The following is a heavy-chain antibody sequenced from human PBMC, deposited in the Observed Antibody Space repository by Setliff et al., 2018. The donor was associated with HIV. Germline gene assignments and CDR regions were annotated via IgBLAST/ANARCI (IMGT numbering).Heavy chain of an antibody. CDR1: GGSISSYY. CDR3: ARGVDYYYYYMDV. Sequence: SETLSLTCTVSGGSISSYYWSWIRQPPGKGLEWIGYIYYSGSTNYNPSLKSRVTISVDTSKNQFSLKLSSVTAADTAVYYCARGVDYYYYYMDVWGKGTTVTVSS. V-gene: IGHV4-59*01. J-gene: IGHJ6*03. CDR2: IYYSGST. D-gene: IGHD2-15*01.